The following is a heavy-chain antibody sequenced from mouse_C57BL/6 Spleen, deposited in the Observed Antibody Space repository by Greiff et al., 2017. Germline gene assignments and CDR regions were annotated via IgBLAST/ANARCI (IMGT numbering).Heavy chain of an antibody. CDR2: IYPGNSDT. CDR3: TRCHYYGSSLYWYFDV. D-gene: IGHD1-1*01. Sequence: DVKLQESGTVLARPGASVKMSCKTSGYTFTSYWMHWVKQRPGQGLEWIGAIYPGNSDTSYNQKFKGKAKLTAVTSASTAYMELSSLTNEDSAVYYCTRCHYYGSSLYWYFDVWGTGTTVTVSS. V-gene: IGHV1-5*01. J-gene: IGHJ1*03. CDR1: GYTFTSYW.